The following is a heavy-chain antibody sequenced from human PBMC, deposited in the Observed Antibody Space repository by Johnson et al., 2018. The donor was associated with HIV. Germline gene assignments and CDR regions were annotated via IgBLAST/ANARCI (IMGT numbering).Heavy chain of an antibody. D-gene: IGHD3-16*01. V-gene: IGHV3-30-3*01. CDR3: AREAYSAFDI. Sequence: QEQLVESGGGVVQPGRSLRLSCAASGFTFSSYAMHWVRQAPGKGLEWVAVISYDGSNKYYADSVKGRFTISRDNSKNTLYLQMNSLRAEDTAVDYCAREAYSAFDIWGQGTMVTVSS. J-gene: IGHJ3*02. CDR2: ISYDGSNK. CDR1: GFTFSSYA.